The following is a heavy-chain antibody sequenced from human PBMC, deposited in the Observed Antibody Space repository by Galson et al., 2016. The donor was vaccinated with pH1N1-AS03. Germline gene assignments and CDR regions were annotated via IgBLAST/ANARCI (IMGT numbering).Heavy chain of an antibody. V-gene: IGHV4-39*01. CDR3: ARQATPEGWLHYTCFDP. CDR2: VYYSGRT. Sequence: ETLSLTCSVSGDSMDSSSYHWGWIRQPPGKGLEWIGTVYYSGRTYYNSSLNRRVTISVDVSRRHFSLKSKSVSATDTGVYYCARQATPEGWLHYTCFDPWGQGTLVTVSS. D-gene: IGHD5-24*01. J-gene: IGHJ5*02. CDR1: GDSMDSSSYH.